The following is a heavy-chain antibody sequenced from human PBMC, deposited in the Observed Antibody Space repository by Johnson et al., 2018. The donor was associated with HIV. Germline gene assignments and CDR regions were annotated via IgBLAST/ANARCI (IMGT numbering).Heavy chain of an antibody. J-gene: IGHJ3*02. CDR2: ISYDGSNK. CDR3: ARGWGRSSGTFDAFDI. V-gene: IGHV3-30*03. Sequence: QVQLVESGVGVVQPGRSLRLSCAASGFTFSSYGMHWVRQAPGKGLEWVAVISYDGSNKYYADSVKGRFTISRDNSKKPLYLQMNSLRVEDTAVYYCARGWGRSSGTFDAFDIWGQGTMVTVSS. CDR1: GFTFSSYG. D-gene: IGHD6-19*01.